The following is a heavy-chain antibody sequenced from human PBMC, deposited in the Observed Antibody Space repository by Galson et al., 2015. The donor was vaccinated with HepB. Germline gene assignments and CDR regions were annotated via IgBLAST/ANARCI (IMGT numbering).Heavy chain of an antibody. D-gene: IGHD6-19*01. CDR3: AWAGTRVYDAFDI. Sequence: SVKVSCKVSGYTLTELSMHWVRQAPGKGLEWMGGFDPEDGETIYAQKFQGRVTMTEDTSTDTAYMELSSLRSEDTAVYYCAWAGTRVYDAFDIWGQGTMVTVSS. J-gene: IGHJ3*02. CDR1: GYTLTELS. CDR2: FDPEDGET. V-gene: IGHV1-24*01.